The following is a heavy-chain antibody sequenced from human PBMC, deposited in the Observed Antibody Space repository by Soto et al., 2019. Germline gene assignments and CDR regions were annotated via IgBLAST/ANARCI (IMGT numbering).Heavy chain of an antibody. Sequence: SVKVSCKASGGTFSSYAISWVRQAPGQGLEWMGGIIPIFGTANYAQRFQGRVTITADESTSTAYMELSSLRSEDTAVYYCAREEGVVGSSYFDYWGLGTLVTVS. CDR1: GGTFSSYA. CDR2: IIPIFGTA. J-gene: IGHJ4*02. D-gene: IGHD2-21*01. CDR3: AREEGVVGSSYFDY. V-gene: IGHV1-69*13.